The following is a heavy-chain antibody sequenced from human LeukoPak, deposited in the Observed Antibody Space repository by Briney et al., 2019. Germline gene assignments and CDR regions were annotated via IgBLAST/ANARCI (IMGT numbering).Heavy chain of an antibody. J-gene: IGHJ4*02. CDR3: ARGGSEVRGVIIPYYFDY. CDR2: FIPIFGAA. V-gene: IGHV1-69*06. CDR1: VGTFSRYA. D-gene: IGHD3-10*01. Sequence: SVTVSRKPSVGTFSRYAISWVRQAPGQGLEWMGGFIPIFGAANYAQKFQGRVTITADKSTSTAYMELSSLRSEDTAVYYCARGGSEVRGVIIPYYFDYWGQGTLVTVSS.